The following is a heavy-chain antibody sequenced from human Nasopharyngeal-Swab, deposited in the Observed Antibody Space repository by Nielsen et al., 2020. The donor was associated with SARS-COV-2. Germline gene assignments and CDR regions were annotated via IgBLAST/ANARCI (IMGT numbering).Heavy chain of an antibody. CDR3: ARADRGGSYFSQYYYYMDV. Sequence: GESLKISCAASGFTFSSYGMHWVRRAPGKGLEWVAVISNDGSDKFYADSVKGRFSISRDTSRSAVYLQMNSLRAEDTALYYCARADRGGSYFSQYYYYMDVWGTGTTVTVSS. CDR2: ISNDGSDK. D-gene: IGHD1-26*01. CDR1: GFTFSSYG. V-gene: IGHV3-30*03. J-gene: IGHJ6*03.